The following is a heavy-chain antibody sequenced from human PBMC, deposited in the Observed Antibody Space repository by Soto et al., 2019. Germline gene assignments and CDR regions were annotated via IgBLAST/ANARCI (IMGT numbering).Heavy chain of an antibody. D-gene: IGHD3-9*01. J-gene: IGHJ4*02. CDR2: CRSKTDGGTT. CDR1: GITFSEAW. V-gene: IGHV3-15*01. Sequence: GGSLRLSCVASGITFSEAWMNWVRQAPGKGLEWVGRCRSKTDGGTTDYAAPVKGRFTISRDDSKNTLFLQMNSLKTEDTAVYYCTTSILTGYFRWSIFDYWGQGNLVTVSS. CDR3: TTSILTGYFRWSIFDY.